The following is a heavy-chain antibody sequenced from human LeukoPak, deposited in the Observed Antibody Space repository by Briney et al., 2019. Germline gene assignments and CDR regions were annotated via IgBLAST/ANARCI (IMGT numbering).Heavy chain of an antibody. J-gene: IGHJ4*02. CDR1: GYTYTSYC. V-gene: IGHV5-10-1*01. Sequence: GESLKISCKGSGYTYTSYCISWVRQMPGKGLEWMGRIDPSDSYTSYSPSFQGHVTISADKSISAAFLQWSSLKASDTAMYYCARHSHYDFWSGYLHYWGQGTLVTVSS. D-gene: IGHD3-3*01. CDR3: ARHSHYDFWSGYLHY. CDR2: IDPSDSYT.